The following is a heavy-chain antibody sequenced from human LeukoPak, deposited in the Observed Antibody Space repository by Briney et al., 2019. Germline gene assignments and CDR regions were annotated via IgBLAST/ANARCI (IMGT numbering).Heavy chain of an antibody. D-gene: IGHD3-16*02. J-gene: IGHJ4*02. V-gene: IGHV4-39*07. CDR2: IYYSGST. CDR3: FLGELSFGIDY. Sequence: PSETLSLTCTVSGGSINNSTYYWGWIRQPPGKGLEWIGTIYYSGSTYYNPSLKSRVTISVDTSKNQFSLNLRSVTAADTAMYYCFLGELSFGIDYWGQGTLVTVSS. CDR1: GGSINNSTYY.